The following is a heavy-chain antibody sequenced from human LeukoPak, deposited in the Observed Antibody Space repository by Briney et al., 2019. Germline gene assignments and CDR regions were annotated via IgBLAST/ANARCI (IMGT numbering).Heavy chain of an antibody. CDR3: ARYVWGSYPTFEDY. J-gene: IGHJ4*02. V-gene: IGHV4-30-4*08. CDR1: GDSISSGDYY. D-gene: IGHD3-16*02. Sequence: PSQTLSLTCTVSGDSISSGDYYWNWIRQPPGKGLEWIGYIYYSGSTYYNPSLKSRVTISVDTSKNQFSLKLSSVTAADTAVYYCARYVWGSYPTFEDYWGQGTLVTVSS. CDR2: IYYSGST.